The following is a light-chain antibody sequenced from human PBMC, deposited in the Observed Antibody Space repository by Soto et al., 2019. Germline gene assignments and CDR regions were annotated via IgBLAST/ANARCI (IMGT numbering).Light chain of an antibody. J-gene: IGKJ1*01. CDR2: GAS. Sequence: EIVLTQSPGTLSFSPGERATLSCRASQSISSSYLAWYQQKPGQAPRLLIYGASSRATGIPDRFSGSGSGTDFTLTISRLEPEDFAVYYCQQYGRSHWTFGQGTKVDIK. CDR3: QQYGRSHWT. CDR1: QSISSSY. V-gene: IGKV3-20*01.